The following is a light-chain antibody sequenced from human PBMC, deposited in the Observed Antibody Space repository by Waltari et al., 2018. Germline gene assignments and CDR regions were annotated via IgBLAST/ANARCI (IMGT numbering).Light chain of an antibody. CDR1: SSDIDFDDY. CDR2: GVT. CDR3: SSFTGTIWV. V-gene: IGLV2-14*01. J-gene: IGLJ3*02. Sequence: QSALTQPASVSGSPGQSITISCTGSSSDIDFDDYVSWYQHLQANAPKIMIYGVTSRPSGSSNGFAGFKSDNTASLTISWLQAEDEADYYCSSFTGTIWVFGGGTKLTVL.